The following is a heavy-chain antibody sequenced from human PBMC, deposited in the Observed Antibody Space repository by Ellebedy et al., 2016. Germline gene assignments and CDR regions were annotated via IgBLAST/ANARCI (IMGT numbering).Heavy chain of an antibody. CDR3: ARHAEFAEVPIHLPFDF. Sequence: SETLSLTXTVSGGSLLSRSNFWGWVRQPPGKAPEWIVSVYYTGSTFYKSSLKSRLTISVDTSKNQFSLMLRSVTASDTAIYFCARHAEFAEVPIHLPFDFWGQGTRVTVSS. CDR2: VYYTGST. CDR1: GGSLLSRSNF. J-gene: IGHJ4*02. V-gene: IGHV4-39*01. D-gene: IGHD3-10*01.